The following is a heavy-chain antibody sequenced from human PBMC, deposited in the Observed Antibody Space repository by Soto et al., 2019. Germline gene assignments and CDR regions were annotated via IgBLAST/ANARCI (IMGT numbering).Heavy chain of an antibody. CDR1: GGSISSGGYS. D-gene: IGHD2-21*02. CDR2: IYHSGST. CDR3: AREARDFKNRGAFDI. J-gene: IGHJ3*02. Sequence: SETLSLTCAVSGGSISSGGYSWSWIRQPPGKGLEWIGYIYHSGSTYYNPSLKSRVTISVDRSKNQFSLKLSSVTAADTAVYYCAREARDFKNRGAFDIWGQGTMVTVSS. V-gene: IGHV4-30-2*01.